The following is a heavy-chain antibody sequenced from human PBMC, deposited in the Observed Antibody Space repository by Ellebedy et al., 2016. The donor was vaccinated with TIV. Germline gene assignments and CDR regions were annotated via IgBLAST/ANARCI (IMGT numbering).Heavy chain of an antibody. J-gene: IGHJ5*02. Sequence: ASVKVSXXASGYTFTGYYMHWVRQAPGQGLEWMGWINPNSGGTNYAQKFQGRVTMTRDTSISTAYMELSRLRSADTAVYYCARDLDFEFDPWGQGTLVTVSS. CDR1: GYTFTGYY. CDR2: INPNSGGT. V-gene: IGHV1-2*02. CDR3: ARDLDFEFDP.